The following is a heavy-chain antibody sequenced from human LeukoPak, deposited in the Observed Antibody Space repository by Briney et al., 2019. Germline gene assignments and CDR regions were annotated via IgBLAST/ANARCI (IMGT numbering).Heavy chain of an antibody. CDR2: IIPIFGTA. CDR1: GGTFSSYA. CDR3: ASSSGVRGAPYFDY. V-gene: IGHV1-69*13. Sequence: ASVKVSCKASGGTFSSYAISWVRQAPGQGLEWMGGIIPIFGTANYAQKFQGRATITADESTSTAYMELSSLRSEDTAVYYCASSSGVRGAPYFDYWGQGTLVTVSS. J-gene: IGHJ4*02. D-gene: IGHD3-10*01.